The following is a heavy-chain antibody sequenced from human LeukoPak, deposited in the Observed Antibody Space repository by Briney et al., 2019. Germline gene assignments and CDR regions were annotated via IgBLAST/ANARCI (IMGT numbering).Heavy chain of an antibody. CDR3: ARVPAKYYDVLTGTRAPTFDY. CDR1: GGSISSHY. J-gene: IGHJ4*02. D-gene: IGHD3-9*01. Sequence: PETLSLTCTVSGGSISSHYWNWIRQPPGKGLEWIGYIYYSGSTNYKPSLKSRVTISVDTSKNQFSLKLSSVTAADTAVYYCARVPAKYYDVLTGTRAPTFDYWGQGILVTVSS. CDR2: IYYSGST. V-gene: IGHV4-59*11.